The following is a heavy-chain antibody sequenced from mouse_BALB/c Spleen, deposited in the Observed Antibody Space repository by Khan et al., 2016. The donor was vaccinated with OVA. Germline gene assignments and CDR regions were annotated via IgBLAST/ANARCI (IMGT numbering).Heavy chain of an antibody. Sequence: QVQLKESGPGLVAPSQSLSITCTVSGFSLSRYNIHWVRQPPGKGLDWLGMIWGGGGTDYNSTLKSRLTTSKDNSKSHVFLKMNSLQTDDTAMYYCARAYYRYDGYDAMDYWGQGTTVTVSS. V-gene: IGHV2-6-4*01. J-gene: IGHJ4*01. CDR2: IWGGGGT. D-gene: IGHD2-14*01. CDR3: ARAYYRYDGYDAMDY. CDR1: GFSLSRYN.